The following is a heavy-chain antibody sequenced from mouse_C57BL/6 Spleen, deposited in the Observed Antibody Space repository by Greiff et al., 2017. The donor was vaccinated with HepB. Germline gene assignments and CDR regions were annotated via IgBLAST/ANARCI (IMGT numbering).Heavy chain of an antibody. J-gene: IGHJ1*03. CDR1: GFTFSSYG. Sequence: EVQLVESGGDLVKPGGSLKLSCAASGFTFSSYGMSWVRQTPDKRLEWVATISSGGSYTYYPDSVKGRCTISRDNAKNTLYLQMSSLKSEDTAMYDCARPRSNYGYFDVWGTGTTVTVSS. CDR2: ISSGGSYT. V-gene: IGHV5-6*01. D-gene: IGHD1-1*01. CDR3: ARPRSNYGYFDV.